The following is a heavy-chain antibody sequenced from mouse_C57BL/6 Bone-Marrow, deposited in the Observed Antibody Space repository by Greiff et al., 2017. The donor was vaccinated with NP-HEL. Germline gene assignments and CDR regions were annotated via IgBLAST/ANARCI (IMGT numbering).Heavy chain of an antibody. CDR3: TEEGTTFDY. J-gene: IGHJ2*01. CDR2: IRLKSDNYAT. D-gene: IGHD2-13*01. Sequence: DVHLVESGGGLVQPGGSMKLSCVASGFTFSNYWMNWVRQSPEKGLEWVAQIRLKSDNYATHYAESVKGRFTISRDASKSSVYLQMNNLRAEDTGIYYCTEEGTTFDYWGQGTTLTVSS. CDR1: GFTFSNYW. V-gene: IGHV6-3*01.